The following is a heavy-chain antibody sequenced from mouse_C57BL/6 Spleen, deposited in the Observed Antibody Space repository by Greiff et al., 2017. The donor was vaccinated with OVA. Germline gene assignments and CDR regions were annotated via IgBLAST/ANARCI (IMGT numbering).Heavy chain of an antibody. V-gene: IGHV1-55*01. CDR2: IYPGSGST. CDR1: GYTFTSYW. CDR3: ASAIYYYGSEDAMDY. J-gene: IGHJ4*01. Sequence: VQLQQPGAELVKPGASVKMSCKASGYTFTSYWITWVKQRPGQGLEWIGDIYPGSGSTNYNEKFKSKATLTVDTSSSTAYMQLSSLTSEDSAVYYCASAIYYYGSEDAMDYWGQGTSVTVSS. D-gene: IGHD1-1*01.